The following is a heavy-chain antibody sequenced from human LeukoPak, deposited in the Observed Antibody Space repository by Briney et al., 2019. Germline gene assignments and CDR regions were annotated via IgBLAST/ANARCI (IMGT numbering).Heavy chain of an antibody. CDR1: GFTFSSYA. D-gene: IGHD3-10*01. CDR2: ISYDGSNK. V-gene: IGHV3-30*01. J-gene: IGHJ6*03. Sequence: GGTLRLSCAASGFTFSSYAMHWVRQAPGKGLEWGAVISYDGSNKYYADSVKGRFTISRDNSKNTLYLQMNSLRAEDTAVYYCARVPQPSRDNYYMDVWGKGTTVTVSS. CDR3: ARVPQPSRDNYYMDV.